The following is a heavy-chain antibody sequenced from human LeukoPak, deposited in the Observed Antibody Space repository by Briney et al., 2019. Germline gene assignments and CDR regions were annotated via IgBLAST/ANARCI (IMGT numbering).Heavy chain of an antibody. J-gene: IGHJ3*02. V-gene: IGHV4-30-4*01. CDR2: IYYSGST. Sequence: SETLSLTCTVSGGSISSGDYYWSWIRQPPGKGLEWIGYIYYSGSTYYNPSLKSRVTISVDTSKNQFSLKLSSVTAADTAVYYCARFRKRSVTSAFDIWGQGTMVTVSS. CDR1: GGSISSGDYY. CDR3: ARFRKRSVTSAFDI. D-gene: IGHD4-17*01.